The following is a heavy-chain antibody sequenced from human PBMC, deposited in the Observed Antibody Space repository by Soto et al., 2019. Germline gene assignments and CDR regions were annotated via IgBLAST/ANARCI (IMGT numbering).Heavy chain of an antibody. D-gene: IGHD5-12*01. Sequence: QVQLVQSGAEVKTPGASVKVSCKASGYTFATYDINWVRQAPGQGLEWMGWMNPNSGNTGYAQKFQGRLTMTGDTALSIAHMELSSLRNEDAAGYYCARGDGSIFNWLDSWGQGTLVTVSA. CDR2: MNPNSGNT. J-gene: IGHJ5*01. V-gene: IGHV1-8*01. CDR3: ARGDGSIFNWLDS. CDR1: GYTFATYD.